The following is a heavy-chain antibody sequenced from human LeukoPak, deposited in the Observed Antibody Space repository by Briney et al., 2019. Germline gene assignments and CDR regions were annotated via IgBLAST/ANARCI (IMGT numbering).Heavy chain of an antibody. J-gene: IGHJ3*01. V-gene: IGHV3-11*06. CDR3: VSGGGAFDF. D-gene: IGHD3-10*01. Sequence: GGSLRLSCTASGFTFSDSYMNWIRQAPGKGPEWISLISTSSGYTDYADSVKGRFTISRDNAKNSLYLQMNSLRAEDTAVYYCVSGGGAFDFWGQGTMVTVSS. CDR1: GFTFSDSY. CDR2: ISTSSGYT.